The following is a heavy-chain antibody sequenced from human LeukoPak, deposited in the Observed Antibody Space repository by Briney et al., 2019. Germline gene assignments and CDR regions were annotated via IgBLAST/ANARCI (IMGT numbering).Heavy chain of an antibody. CDR2: MNPNSGNT. V-gene: IGHV1-8*01. J-gene: IGHJ4*02. Sequence: ASVKVSCKASGYTFTSYDINWERQATGQGLEWMGWMNPNSGNTGYAQKFKGRVTMTRNTSISTAYMELSSLRSEDTAVYYCARARGYYDSSGYNWGQGTLVTVSS. CDR1: GYTFTSYD. D-gene: IGHD3-22*01. CDR3: ARARGYYDSSGYN.